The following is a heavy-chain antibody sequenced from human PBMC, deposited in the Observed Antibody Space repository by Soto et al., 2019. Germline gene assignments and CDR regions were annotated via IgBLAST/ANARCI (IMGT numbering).Heavy chain of an antibody. CDR1: GYSFTSYW. Sequence: PGESLKISCKGSGYSFTSYWIGWVRQMPGKGLEWMGIIYPGDSDTRYSPSFQGQVTISADKSISTAYLQWSSLKASDTAMYYCARLGNYDFLIGYLSPYYYGMDVSGQGTTVTVSS. J-gene: IGHJ6*02. V-gene: IGHV5-51*01. CDR2: IYPGDSDT. D-gene: IGHD3-3*01. CDR3: ARLGNYDFLIGYLSPYYYGMDV.